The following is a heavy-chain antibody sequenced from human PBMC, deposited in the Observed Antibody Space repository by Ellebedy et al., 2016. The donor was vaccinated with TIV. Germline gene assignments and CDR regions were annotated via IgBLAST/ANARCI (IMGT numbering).Heavy chain of an antibody. CDR1: GFTFSSYW. D-gene: IGHD2-2*02. Sequence: GESLKISCAASGFTFSSYWMHWVRQAPGKGLVWLSRINGDGGFTSHADFVKGRFTISRDNAKNSLYLQMNSLRADDTAVYYCARSPYTGYSDLGFDYWGQGSLVTVSS. V-gene: IGHV3-74*01. CDR2: INGDGGFT. J-gene: IGHJ4*02. CDR3: ARSPYTGYSDLGFDY.